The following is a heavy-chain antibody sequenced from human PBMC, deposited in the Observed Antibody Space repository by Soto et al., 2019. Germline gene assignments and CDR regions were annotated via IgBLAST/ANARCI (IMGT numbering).Heavy chain of an antibody. CDR2: ISHDGSNK. J-gene: IGHJ6*02. CDR1: GFMFRSSG. D-gene: IGHD1-1*01. V-gene: IGHV3-30*18. CDR3: SKGAKGGSIWNYYYYGMDV. Sequence: QVQLVESGGGVVQPGRSLRLSCAASGFMFRSSGMHWVRQAPGKGLEWVTTISHDGSNKYYADSVKGRLTISRDNSKNTVDLQLSGLRIEATAVYYCSKGAKGGSIWNYYYYGMDVWGHGTTVTVSS.